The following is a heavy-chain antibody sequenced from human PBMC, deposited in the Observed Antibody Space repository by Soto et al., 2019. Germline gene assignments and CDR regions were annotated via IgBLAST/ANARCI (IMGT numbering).Heavy chain of an antibody. J-gene: IGHJ1*01. Sequence: QVQLVQSGAEVKKPGSSVKVSCKASGGTFSSYAISWVRQAPGQGLEWMGGIIPIFGTANYAQKFQGRVTIIAXXSXSXXYMELSSLRSEDTAVYYCARDSSGYSQGRVEYFQHWGQGTLVTVSS. V-gene: IGHV1-69*12. CDR3: ARDSSGYSQGRVEYFQH. CDR1: GGTFSSYA. D-gene: IGHD3-22*01. CDR2: IIPIFGTA.